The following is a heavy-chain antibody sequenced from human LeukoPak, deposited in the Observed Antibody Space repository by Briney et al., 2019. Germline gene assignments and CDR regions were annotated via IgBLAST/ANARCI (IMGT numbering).Heavy chain of an antibody. CDR3: ARHADTSSWYYDFDY. CDR1: GVSISSYY. Sequence: SETLSLTCTVSGVSISSYYWSWIRQPPGKGLEWIANIHNSGNTNYNPSLRSRVTISLDASKNQFSLKLSSVTAADTAVYYCARHADTSSWYYDFDYWGQGSLVTVSS. J-gene: IGHJ4*02. D-gene: IGHD6-13*01. V-gene: IGHV4-59*08. CDR2: IHNSGNT.